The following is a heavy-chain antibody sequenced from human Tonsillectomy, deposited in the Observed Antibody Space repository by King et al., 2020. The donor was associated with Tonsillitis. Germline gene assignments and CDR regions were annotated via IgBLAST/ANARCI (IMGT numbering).Heavy chain of an antibody. D-gene: IGHD6-13*01. Sequence: VQMVESGGGVVKPGRSLRLYCAAYGFTISSYGMHWVRKAPGKGLEWVAFKWYEGSDEQYADSVKGRFTISRDNSKNTLYLQMNSLRAEDTAVYFCARIGFPAAGIDYWGQGTLVTVSS. CDR3: ARIGFPAAGIDY. CDR2: KWYEGSDE. CDR1: GFTISSYG. V-gene: IGHV3-33*01. J-gene: IGHJ4*02.